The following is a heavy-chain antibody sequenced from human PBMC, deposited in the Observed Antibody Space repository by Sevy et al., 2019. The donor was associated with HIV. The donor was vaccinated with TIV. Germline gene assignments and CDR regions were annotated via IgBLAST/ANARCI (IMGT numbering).Heavy chain of an antibody. CDR2: IKSITDGGKT. CDR3: TTDRGYCSSTSCSMEYFQH. J-gene: IGHJ1*01. D-gene: IGHD2-2*01. V-gene: IGHV3-15*01. Sequence: GGSLRLSCAASGFTFSNAWMSWVRQAPGKGLEWVGRIKSITDGGKTDYAAPVKGRFTISRDDSKNTLYLQMNSLKTEDTAVYYCTTDRGYCSSTSCSMEYFQHWGQGTLVTVSS. CDR1: GFTFSNAW.